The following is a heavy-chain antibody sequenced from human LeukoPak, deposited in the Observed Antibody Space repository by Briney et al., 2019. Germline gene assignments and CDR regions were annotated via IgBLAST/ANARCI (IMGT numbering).Heavy chain of an antibody. Sequence: PSETLSLTCAVYGGSFSGYYWSWIRQPPGKGLEWIGEINHSGSTNYNPSLKSRVTISVDTSKNQFSLKLSSVTAADTAVYYCARVNYGDYALYYYYYYYMDVWGKGTTVTVSS. J-gene: IGHJ6*03. D-gene: IGHD4-17*01. CDR1: GGSFSGYY. CDR3: ARVNYGDYALYYYYYYYMDV. V-gene: IGHV4-34*01. CDR2: INHSGST.